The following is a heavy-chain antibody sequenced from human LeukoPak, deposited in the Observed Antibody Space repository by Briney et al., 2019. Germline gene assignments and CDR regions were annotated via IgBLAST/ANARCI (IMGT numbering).Heavy chain of an antibody. Sequence: SETLSLTCTVSGGSISSYYWSWIRQPAGTALEWIGRIYTSGTITYNPSLKGRVTMSVDTSKNQFSLKLSSVTAADTAVYYCARDSGTTGEVRFDPWGQGTLVTVSS. CDR1: GGSISSYY. D-gene: IGHD3-10*01. J-gene: IGHJ5*02. V-gene: IGHV4-4*07. CDR3: ARDSGTTGEVRFDP. CDR2: IYTSGTI.